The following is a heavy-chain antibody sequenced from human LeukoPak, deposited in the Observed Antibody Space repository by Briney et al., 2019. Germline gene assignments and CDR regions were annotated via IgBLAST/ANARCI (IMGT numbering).Heavy chain of an antibody. Sequence: PGGSLRLSCAASGFTFSSYSMNWVRQAPGKGLEWVSYISSSSSTIYYADSVKGRFTISRDNAKNSLYLQMNSLRAEDTAVYYCARGSEGYPYYYYYMDVWGKGTTVTVSS. CDR1: GFTFSSYS. CDR2: ISSSSSTI. V-gene: IGHV3-48*01. CDR3: ARGSEGYPYYYYYMDV. J-gene: IGHJ6*03. D-gene: IGHD5-12*01.